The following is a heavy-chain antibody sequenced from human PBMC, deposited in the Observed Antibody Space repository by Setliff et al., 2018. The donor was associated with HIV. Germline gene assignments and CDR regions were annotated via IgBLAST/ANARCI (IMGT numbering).Heavy chain of an antibody. CDR2: INGGNAIT. V-gene: IGHV1-3*01. Sequence: GASVKVSCKASGYSFSNYAIHWVRQAPGQGLEWMGWINGGNAITKFSQKFQGRVTMTRNTSISTAYMELSSLRSEDTAVYYCSTPDSGYSSSWYYYYGMDVWGQGTTVTVSS. J-gene: IGHJ6*02. CDR1: GYSFSNYA. D-gene: IGHD6-13*01. CDR3: STPDSGYSSSWYYYYGMDV.